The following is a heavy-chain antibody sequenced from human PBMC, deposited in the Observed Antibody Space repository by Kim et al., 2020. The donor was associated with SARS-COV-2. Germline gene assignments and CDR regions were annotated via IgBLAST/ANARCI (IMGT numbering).Heavy chain of an antibody. D-gene: IGHD6-19*01. Sequence: GGSLRLSCAASGFTFSSYGMHWVRQAPGKGLEWVAVIWYDGSNKYYADSVKGRFTISRDNSKNTLYLQMNSLRAEDTAVYYCARDGQNYRIAVAGADAFDIWRRETIDTVSS. CDR2: IWYDGSNK. CDR3: ARDGQNYRIAVAGADAFDI. V-gene: IGHV3-33*01. CDR1: GFTFSSYG. J-gene: IGHJ3*02.